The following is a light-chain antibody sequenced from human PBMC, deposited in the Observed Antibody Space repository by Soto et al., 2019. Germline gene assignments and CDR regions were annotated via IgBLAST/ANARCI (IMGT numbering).Light chain of an antibody. Sequence: EVVLTQSPATLSLSPGERATLSCRASQSLSTYLAWYQQKPGQAPRLLIYDSSNRSTGIPARFSGSGSGTDFTLTISSLEPEDFVVYYCQQRYNWPPLTFGGGTRVEIK. V-gene: IGKV3-11*01. CDR3: QQRYNWPPLT. J-gene: IGKJ4*01. CDR2: DSS. CDR1: QSLSTY.